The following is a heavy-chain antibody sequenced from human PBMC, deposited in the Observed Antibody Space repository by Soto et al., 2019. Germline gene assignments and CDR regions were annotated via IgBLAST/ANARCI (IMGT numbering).Heavy chain of an antibody. CDR1: GGTFSSYA. Sequence: ASVKVSCKASGGTFSSYAISWVRQAPGQGLEWMGGIIPIFGTANYGQKFQGRVTITADESTSTAYMELSSLRSEDTAVYYCAREDIVVVVAAPFYYGMDVWGQGTTVTVSS. D-gene: IGHD2-15*01. J-gene: IGHJ6*02. V-gene: IGHV1-69*13. CDR3: AREDIVVVVAAPFYYGMDV. CDR2: IIPIFGTA.